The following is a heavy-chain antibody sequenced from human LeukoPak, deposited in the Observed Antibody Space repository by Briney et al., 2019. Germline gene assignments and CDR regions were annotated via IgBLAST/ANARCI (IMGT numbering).Heavy chain of an antibody. V-gene: IGHV1-69*04. CDR1: GGTFSSSA. CDR2: IIPALNIT. J-gene: IGHJ6*02. D-gene: IGHD5-18*01. Sequence: SVKVSCKTSGGTFSSSAITWVRQAPGQGLEWMGRIIPALNITSYAQKFQGRVTITADTSTSTAYMELSSLRSEETAVYYCARDQGLTAPPPYGLDVWGQGTTVTVSS. CDR3: ARDQGLTAPPPYGLDV.